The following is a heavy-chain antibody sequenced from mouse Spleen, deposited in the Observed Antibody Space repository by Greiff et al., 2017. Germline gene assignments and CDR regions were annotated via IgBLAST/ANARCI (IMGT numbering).Heavy chain of an antibody. CDR2: ISNGGGST. J-gene: IGHJ4*01. Sequence: EVKLVESGGGLVQPGGSLKLSCATSGFTFSDYYMYWVRQTPEKRLEWVAYISNGGGSTYYPDTVKGRFTISRDNAKNTLYLQMSRLKSEDTAMYYCARRTNWGAMDYWGQGTSVTVSS. CDR3: ARRTNWGAMDY. V-gene: IGHV5-12*02. CDR1: GFTFSDYY. D-gene: IGHD4-1*01.